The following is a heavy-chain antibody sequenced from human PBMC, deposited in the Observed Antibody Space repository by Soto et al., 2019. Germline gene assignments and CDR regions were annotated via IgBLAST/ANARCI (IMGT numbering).Heavy chain of an antibody. J-gene: IGHJ4*02. CDR1: GFTFGAYA. Sequence: SLRLSCTASGFTFGAYALSWFRQAPGKGLEWVGFIRSKAYGGTTEYAASVKGRFTISRDDSKSIAYLQMNSLKTEDTAVYYCTRAYCSSTSCSYFDYWGQGTLVTVSS. D-gene: IGHD2-2*01. CDR2: IRSKAYGGTT. CDR3: TRAYCSSTSCSYFDY. V-gene: IGHV3-49*03.